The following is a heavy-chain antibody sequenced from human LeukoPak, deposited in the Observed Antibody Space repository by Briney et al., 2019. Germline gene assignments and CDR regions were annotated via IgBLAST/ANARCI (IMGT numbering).Heavy chain of an antibody. CDR1: GGSISSTNW. V-gene: IGHV4-4*02. CDR3: AREGGPYRPLDY. CDR2: VHLSGRT. Sequence: PSETLSLTCTVSGGSISSTNWWTWVRQPPGEGLEWIGEVHLSGRTNYNPSLESRVTMSVDMSENHISLKLTSVTAADTAVYYCAREGGPYRPLDYSGQGTLVTVSS. J-gene: IGHJ4*02.